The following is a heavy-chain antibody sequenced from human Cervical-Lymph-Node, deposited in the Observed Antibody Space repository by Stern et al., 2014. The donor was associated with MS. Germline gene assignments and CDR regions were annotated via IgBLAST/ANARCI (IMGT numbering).Heavy chain of an antibody. Sequence: EVQLVESGGGLVKPGGSHRLSCAASGFTFTHAWMNWVRQAPGKWLEWDGRINSKTDGGTTDFAAPVKGRFTISRDDSKNMLYLQLNSLKTEDTAVYYCTTAVTPSPFDYWGQGALVTVSS. CDR3: TTAVTPSPFDY. D-gene: IGHD4-17*01. J-gene: IGHJ4*02. CDR1: GFTFTHAW. CDR2: INSKTDGGTT. V-gene: IGHV3-15*01.